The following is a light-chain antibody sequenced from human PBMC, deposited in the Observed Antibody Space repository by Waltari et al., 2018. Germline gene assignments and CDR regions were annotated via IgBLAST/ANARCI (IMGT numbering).Light chain of an antibody. CDR3: QQYYDWRRVT. CDR2: GSS. V-gene: IGKV3D-15*01. Sequence: EIVMTQSPATLSVSPGERATLSCRASQSFSGNLAWYQQKPGQAPRLLIYGSSTRAPGIPARFSGSAAGKEFNLTISSLESEDSAVYYCQQYYDWRRVTFGQGTRLEIK. CDR1: QSFSGN. J-gene: IGKJ5*01.